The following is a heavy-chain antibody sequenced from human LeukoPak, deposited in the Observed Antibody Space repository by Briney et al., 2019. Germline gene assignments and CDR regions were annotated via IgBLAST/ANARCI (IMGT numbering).Heavy chain of an antibody. V-gene: IGHV4-4*07. Sequence: SETLSLTCTVSGGSISSYYWSWIRQPAGKGPEWIGRIYTSGSTNYNPSLKSRVTMSVDTSKNQFSLKLSSVTAADTAVYYCARSEVGATRNYYYYYMDVWGKGTTVTVSS. D-gene: IGHD1-26*01. CDR3: ARSEVGATRNYYYYYMDV. CDR2: IYTSGST. J-gene: IGHJ6*03. CDR1: GGSISSYY.